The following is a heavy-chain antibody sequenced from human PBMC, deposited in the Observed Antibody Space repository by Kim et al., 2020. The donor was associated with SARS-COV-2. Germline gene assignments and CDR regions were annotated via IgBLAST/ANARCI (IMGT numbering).Heavy chain of an antibody. CDR3: ARDLLYTSGLGD. Sequence: GGSLRLSCAASGFTFSTYYMNWVREAPGKGLEWVSSISSSSSHKYYAGSVKGRFTISRDNAKNSLYLQMNSLRAEDTAVYYCARDLLYTSGLGDWGQGTL. J-gene: IGHJ4*02. CDR2: ISSSSSHK. V-gene: IGHV3-21*06. CDR1: GFTFSTYY. D-gene: IGHD6-19*01.